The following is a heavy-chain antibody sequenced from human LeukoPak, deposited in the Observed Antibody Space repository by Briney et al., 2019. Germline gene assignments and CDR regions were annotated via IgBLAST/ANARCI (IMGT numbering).Heavy chain of an antibody. Sequence: SGGSLRLSCAASGFTFSNYNMNWVRQAPGKGLVWVSRINSDGSSTSYADSVKGRFTISRDNAKNTLYLQMNSLRAEDTAVYYCARDLLAVAAVDYWGQGTLVTVSS. CDR1: GFTFSNYN. CDR3: ARDLLAVAAVDY. V-gene: IGHV3-74*01. CDR2: INSDGSST. J-gene: IGHJ4*02. D-gene: IGHD6-19*01.